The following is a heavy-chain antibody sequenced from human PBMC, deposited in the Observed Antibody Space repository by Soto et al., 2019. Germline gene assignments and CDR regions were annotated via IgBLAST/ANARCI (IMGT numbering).Heavy chain of an antibody. CDR1: GYTFTSYG. J-gene: IGHJ5*02. Sequence: QIELVQSGAEMKNPGASVKVSCKASGYTFTSYGISWVRQAPGQGLEWMGGISGFNDDTNLAQRFQGRITVTKDTSTSTAYMELRSLKSDDTAVYYCARSGSYYPARNWFGPWGQGTLVTVSS. CDR3: ARSGSYYPARNWFGP. D-gene: IGHD3-10*01. V-gene: IGHV1-18*01. CDR2: ISGFNDDT.